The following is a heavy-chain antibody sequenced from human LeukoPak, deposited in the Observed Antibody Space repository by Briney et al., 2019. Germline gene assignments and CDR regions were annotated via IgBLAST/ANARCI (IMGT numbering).Heavy chain of an antibody. CDR1: GGSISSYY. CDR3: LAISGDSSGYYNDY. J-gene: IGHJ4*02. V-gene: IGHV4-59*01. CDR2: ISYSGST. Sequence: PSETLSLTCTVSGGSISSYYWSWIRQPPGKGLEGIGYISYSGSTNYNPSLKRRVTISVDTSKNQISLKLTSVTAADTAVYYCLAISGDSSGYYNDYWGQGTLVTVSS. D-gene: IGHD3-22*01.